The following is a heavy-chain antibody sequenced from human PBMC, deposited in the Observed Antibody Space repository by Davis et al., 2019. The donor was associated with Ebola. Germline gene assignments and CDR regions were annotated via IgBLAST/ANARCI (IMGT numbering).Heavy chain of an antibody. CDR2: ISYDGSNK. CDR1: GFTFSSYA. CDR3: ARDRNGPLYYYYGMDV. Sequence: GGSLRLSCAASGFTFSSYAMHWVRQAPGKGLEWVAVISYDGSNKYYADSVKGRFTISRDNSKNTLYLQMNSLRAEDTAVYYCARDRNGPLYYYYGMDVWGQGTTVTVSS. D-gene: IGHD2-8*01. V-gene: IGHV3-30-3*01. J-gene: IGHJ6*02.